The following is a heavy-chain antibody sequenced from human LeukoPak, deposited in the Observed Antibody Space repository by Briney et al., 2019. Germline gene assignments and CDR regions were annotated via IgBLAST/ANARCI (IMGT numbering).Heavy chain of an antibody. CDR3: ARDHLTAAGYRHFDY. CDR1: GGSISSGAYY. D-gene: IGHD6-13*01. V-gene: IGHV4-31*03. J-gene: IGHJ4*02. Sequence: SQTRSLTCTVSGGSISSGAYYWSWIRQHPGKGLEWIGYIYYSGSTYYNPSLKSRVTISVDTSKNQFSLRLSSVTAADTAVYYCARDHLTAAGYRHFDYWGQGTLVTVSS. CDR2: IYYSGST.